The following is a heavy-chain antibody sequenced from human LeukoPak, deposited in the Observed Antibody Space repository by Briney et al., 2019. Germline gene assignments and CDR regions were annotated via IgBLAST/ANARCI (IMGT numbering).Heavy chain of an antibody. Sequence: GASVKVSCKASGGTFSSYAISWVRQAPGQGLEWMGGIIPIFGTANYAQKFQGRVTITADESTSTAYMELSSLRSEDTAVYYCARDPESDSSGYYYAGAFDIWGQGTMVTVSS. V-gene: IGHV1-69*01. CDR3: ARDPESDSSGYYYAGAFDI. J-gene: IGHJ3*02. D-gene: IGHD3-22*01. CDR1: GGTFSSYA. CDR2: IIPIFGTA.